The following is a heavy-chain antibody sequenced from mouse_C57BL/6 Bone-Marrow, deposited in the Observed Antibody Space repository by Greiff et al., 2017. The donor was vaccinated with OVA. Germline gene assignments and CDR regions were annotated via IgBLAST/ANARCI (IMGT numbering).Heavy chain of an antibody. CDR1: GYTFTDYY. Sequence: VQLQQSGAELVRPGASVKLSCKASGYTFTDYYINWVKQRPGQGLEWIARIYPGSGNTYYNEKLKGKATLTAEKYSSTAYMQLSSLTSEDSAVYFSAREGDDGYPYYAMDYWGQGTSVTVSS. D-gene: IGHD2-3*01. V-gene: IGHV1-76*01. J-gene: IGHJ4*01. CDR2: IYPGSGNT. CDR3: AREGDDGYPYYAMDY.